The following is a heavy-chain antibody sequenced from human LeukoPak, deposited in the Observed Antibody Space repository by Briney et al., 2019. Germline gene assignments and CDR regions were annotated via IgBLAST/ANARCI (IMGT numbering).Heavy chain of an antibody. CDR3: AREVVAAADAYYFDY. V-gene: IGHV3-7*01. J-gene: IGHJ4*02. CDR1: GFTFTKYW. CDR2: IKQDGSDK. D-gene: IGHD6-13*01. Sequence: PGGSLRLSCAASGFTFTKYWMTWVRQAPGKGLEWVGNIKQDGSDKNYMDSVKGRFTISRDNTKNSVYLQMSSLRAEDTAVYYCAREVVAAADAYYFDYWGQGTLVTVSS.